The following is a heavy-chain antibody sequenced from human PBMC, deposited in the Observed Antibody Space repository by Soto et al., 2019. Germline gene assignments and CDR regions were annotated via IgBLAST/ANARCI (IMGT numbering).Heavy chain of an antibody. J-gene: IGHJ4*02. CDR2: ISYDGRNK. CDR1: GFTFSSYG. D-gene: IGHD6-19*01. CDR3: AKGGSGWPWYYFDY. Sequence: PGGSLRLSCAASGFTFSSYGMHWVRQAPGKGLEGVAVISYDGRNKYYADSVKGRFTISRDNSKNTLYLQMNSLRAEDTAVYYCAKGGSGWPWYYFDYWGQGTLVTVSS. V-gene: IGHV3-30*18.